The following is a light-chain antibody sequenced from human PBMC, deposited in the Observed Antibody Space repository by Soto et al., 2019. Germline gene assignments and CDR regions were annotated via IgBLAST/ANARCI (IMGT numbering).Light chain of an antibody. CDR2: GAS. J-gene: IGKJ4*01. V-gene: IGKV3-15*01. Sequence: IVMTQSPDSLAVSLGERATLSCRASQSVSSNLAWYQQKPGQAPRLLIYGASTRATGIPARFSGSGSGTEFTLTISSLQSEDFAVYYCQQYNNWPPLTFGQGTKVDIK. CDR1: QSVSSN. CDR3: QQYNNWPPLT.